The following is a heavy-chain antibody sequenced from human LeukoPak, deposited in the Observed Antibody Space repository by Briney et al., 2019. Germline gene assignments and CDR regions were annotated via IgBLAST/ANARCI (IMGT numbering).Heavy chain of an antibody. J-gene: IGHJ4*02. CDR3: ARSPPESYGDYPYYFDY. CDR1: GFSFSSYW. CDR2: ISSSGSTM. D-gene: IGHD4-17*01. Sequence: GGSLRLSCAASGFSFSSYWMSWIRQAPGKGLEWVSYISSSGSTMYYADSVEGRFTISRDNAKNSLYLQMNSLRAEDTAVYYCARSPPESYGDYPYYFDYWGQGTLVTVSS. V-gene: IGHV3-11*04.